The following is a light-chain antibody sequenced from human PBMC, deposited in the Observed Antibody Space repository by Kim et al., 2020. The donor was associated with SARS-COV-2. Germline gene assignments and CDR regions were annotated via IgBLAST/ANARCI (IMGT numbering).Light chain of an antibody. CDR3: QSRDRRGTVV. Sequence: SSELTQDPAVSVALGQTVRITCQGDSLRTYYATWYQQKSGQAPILVFYGKDKRPSGIPDRFSGSSSGNTASLTITGAQAADEADYYCQSRDRRGTVVFGGGTKVTVL. CDR1: SLRTYY. V-gene: IGLV3-19*01. J-gene: IGLJ2*01. CDR2: GKD.